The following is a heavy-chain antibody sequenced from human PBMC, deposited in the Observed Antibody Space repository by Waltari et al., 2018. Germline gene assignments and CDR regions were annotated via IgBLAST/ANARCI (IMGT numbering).Heavy chain of an antibody. CDR1: GYTLTEFS. Sequence: QVQLVQSGAEVKKPGASVKVSCKVSGYTLTEFSMHWVRRAPGKGLEWMGGFDPEDGETIYAQKFQGRVTMTEDTSTDTAYMELSSLRSEDTAVYYCATNDGQYYYYGMDVWGQGTTVTVSS. CDR2: FDPEDGET. CDR3: ATNDGQYYYYGMDV. V-gene: IGHV1-24*01. D-gene: IGHD1-1*01. J-gene: IGHJ6*02.